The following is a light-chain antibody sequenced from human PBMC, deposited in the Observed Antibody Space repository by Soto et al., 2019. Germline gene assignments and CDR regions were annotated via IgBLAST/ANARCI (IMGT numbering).Light chain of an antibody. CDR2: GAS. V-gene: IGKV1-33*01. CDR1: QDIRKY. J-gene: IGKJ3*01. CDR3: QQYDNLPPFT. Sequence: DIQMTQSPSSLSASVGDRVTITCQASQDIRKYLNWYQQKPGRAPKLLIYGASKLETGVPSRFSGSGYGTAFTFAISSLQPEDIATYDGQQYDNLPPFTFGTGTKVAIK.